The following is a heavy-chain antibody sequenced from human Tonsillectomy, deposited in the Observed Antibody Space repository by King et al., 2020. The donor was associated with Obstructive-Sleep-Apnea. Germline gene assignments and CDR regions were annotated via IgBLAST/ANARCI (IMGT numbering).Heavy chain of an antibody. D-gene: IGHD6-19*01. Sequence: VQLVESGGDLVQPGRSLRLSCAASGFTFDDYAMHWVRQAPGKGREWVSGIGDKGGRIGYRVSVKGRFTISRENAKSSLSLQMNSLKTEDTAFYFCVKDRQGGHGFSSGSFDYWGQGTLVTVSS. CDR2: IGDKGGRI. J-gene: IGHJ4*02. CDR1: GFTFDDYA. CDR3: VKDRQGGHGFSSGSFDY. V-gene: IGHV3-9*01.